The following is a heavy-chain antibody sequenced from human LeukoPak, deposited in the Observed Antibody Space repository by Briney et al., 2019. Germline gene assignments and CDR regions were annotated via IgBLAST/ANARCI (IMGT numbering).Heavy chain of an antibody. CDR2: IYYSGST. CDR1: GGSIGSSSYY. V-gene: IGHV4-39*01. Sequence: PSETLSLTCTVSGGSIGSSSYYWGWIRQPPGKGLEWIGSIYYSGSTYYNPSLKSRVTISVDTSKNQFSLKLSSVTAADTAVYYCAAWYSGSYQAMTFDYWGQGTLVTVSS. D-gene: IGHD1-26*01. CDR3: AAWYSGSYQAMTFDY. J-gene: IGHJ4*02.